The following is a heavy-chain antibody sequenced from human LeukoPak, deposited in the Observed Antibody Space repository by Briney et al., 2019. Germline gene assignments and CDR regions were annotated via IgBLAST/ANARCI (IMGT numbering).Heavy chain of an antibody. CDR2: IRYDGSNK. J-gene: IGHJ1*01. Sequence: GGSLRLSCAASGFTFSNYGIHWVRQAPGKGLEWVAFIRYDGSNKYYADSVKGRFTISRDNSKNTVYLQMNSLRAEDTAVYYCAKDLDCSGGSCYSGRFQHWGQGTLITVSS. CDR3: AKDLDCSGGSCYSGRFQH. D-gene: IGHD2-15*01. CDR1: GFTFSNYG. V-gene: IGHV3-30*02.